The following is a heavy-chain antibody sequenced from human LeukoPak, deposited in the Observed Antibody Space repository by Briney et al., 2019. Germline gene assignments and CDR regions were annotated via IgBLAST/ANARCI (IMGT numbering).Heavy chain of an antibody. V-gene: IGHV3-9*01. CDR1: GFTFDDYA. J-gene: IGHJ4*02. Sequence: PGGSLRLSCAASGFTFDDYAMHWVRQAPGKGLEWVSGISWNSGSIGYADSVKGRFTISRDNAKNSLYLQMNSLRAEDTAVYYCAGTIFGVAAPFDYWGQGTLVTVSS. CDR2: ISWNSGSI. CDR3: AGTIFGVAAPFDY. D-gene: IGHD3-3*01.